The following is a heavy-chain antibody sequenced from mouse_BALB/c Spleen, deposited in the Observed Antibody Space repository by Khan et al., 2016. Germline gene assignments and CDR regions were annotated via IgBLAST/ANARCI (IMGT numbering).Heavy chain of an antibody. D-gene: IGHD4-1*01. V-gene: IGHV14-4*02. CDR2: IDPENGDT. J-gene: IGHJ4*01. CDR1: GFNIKHYY. Sequence: VQLKESGAELVRSGASVKLSCTASGFNIKHYYIHWVKQRPEQGLEWIGWIDPENGDTEYDPKFQGKATMTADTSTNTAHLQLSSLTSEDTAVYYCETGMGYTLDYWGQGTSVTVSS. CDR3: ETGMGYTLDY.